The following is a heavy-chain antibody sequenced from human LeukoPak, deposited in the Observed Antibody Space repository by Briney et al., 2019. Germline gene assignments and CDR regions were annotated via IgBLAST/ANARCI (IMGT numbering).Heavy chain of an antibody. V-gene: IGHV3-21*01. D-gene: IGHD2-2*01. CDR2: ISRSGGSI. CDR3: ARSLKVSAALDVFDI. CDR1: EFTFSSHS. Sequence: GGSLRLSCAASEFTFSSHSMNWVRQAPGKGLEWVSSISRSGGSIYYADSLKGRFTISRDNAKNSLYLQMNSLRAEDTAVYFGARSLKVSAALDVFDIWGQGTMVTVSS. J-gene: IGHJ3*02.